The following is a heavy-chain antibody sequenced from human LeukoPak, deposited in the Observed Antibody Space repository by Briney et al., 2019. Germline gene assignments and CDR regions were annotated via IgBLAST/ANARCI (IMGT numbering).Heavy chain of an antibody. V-gene: IGHV6-1*01. D-gene: IGHD2-2*01. CDR2: TYYRSKWYN. CDR3: ARIATSSRLFDY. Sequence: SQALSLICGICADSGSSNSAAWSWSRQSPTRGVEMRGRTYYRSKWYNDYAVSVKSRITINPDTSKNQFSLQLNSVTPEDTAVYYCARIATSSRLFDYWGQGTLVTVSS. J-gene: IGHJ4*02. CDR1: ADSGSSNSAA.